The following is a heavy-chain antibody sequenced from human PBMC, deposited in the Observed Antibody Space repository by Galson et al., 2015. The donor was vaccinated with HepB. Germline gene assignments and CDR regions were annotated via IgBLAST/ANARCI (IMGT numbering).Heavy chain of an antibody. CDR2: ISAGGVSI. Sequence: SLRLSCAASGFTFSNYAMSWARQAPGKGLEPASVISAGGVSIYYADSVKGRFTVSRDNSKNTLSLQMNGLRADDTAIYYCAKVALYDFWSTYWDYWGQGSLVTVSS. CDR3: AKVALYDFWSTYWDY. D-gene: IGHD3-3*01. V-gene: IGHV3-23*01. CDR1: GFTFSNYA. J-gene: IGHJ4*02.